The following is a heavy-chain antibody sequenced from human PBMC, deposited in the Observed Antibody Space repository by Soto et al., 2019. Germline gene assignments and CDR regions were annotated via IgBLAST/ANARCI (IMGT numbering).Heavy chain of an antibody. CDR1: GGSISSYY. Sequence: SETLSLTCTVSGGSISSYYWSWIRQPPGKGLEWIGYIYYSGSSNYNPSLKSRVTISVDTSKNQFSLILSSVTAADTAVYYCARHKSSRYDYWGQGTLVTVSS. D-gene: IGHD6-13*01. V-gene: IGHV4-59*08. CDR3: ARHKSSRYDY. CDR2: IYYSGSS. J-gene: IGHJ4*02.